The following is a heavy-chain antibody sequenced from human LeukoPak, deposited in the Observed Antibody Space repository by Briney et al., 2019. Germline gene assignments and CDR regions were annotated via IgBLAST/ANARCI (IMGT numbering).Heavy chain of an antibody. CDR3: ATLLWFGELFGWFDP. CDR1: GYTLTELS. D-gene: IGHD3-10*01. V-gene: IGHV1-24*01. J-gene: IGHJ5*02. CDR2: FDPEDGET. Sequence: GASVKVSCKVSGYTLTELSMHWVRQAPGKGPEWMGGFDPEDGETIYAQKFQGRVTMTEDTSTDTAYMELSSLRSEDTAVYYCATLLWFGELFGWFDPWGQGTLVTVSS.